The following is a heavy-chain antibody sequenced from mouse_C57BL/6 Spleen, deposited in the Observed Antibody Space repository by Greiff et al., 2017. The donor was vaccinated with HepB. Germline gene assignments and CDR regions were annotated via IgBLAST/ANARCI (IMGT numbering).Heavy chain of an antibody. V-gene: IGHV1-18*01. Sequence: EVQRVESGPELVKPGASVKIPCKASGYTFTDYNMDWVKQSHGKSLEWIGDINPNNGGTIYNQKFKGKATLTVDKSSSTAYMELRSLTSEDTAVYYCARSQFITTGAMDYWGQGTSVTVSS. CDR2: INPNNGGT. CDR3: ARSQFITTGAMDY. J-gene: IGHJ4*01. D-gene: IGHD1-1*01. CDR1: GYTFTDYN.